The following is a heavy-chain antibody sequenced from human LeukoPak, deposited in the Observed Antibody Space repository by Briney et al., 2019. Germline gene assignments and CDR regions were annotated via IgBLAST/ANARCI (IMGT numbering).Heavy chain of an antibody. CDR2: IYPGDSDT. J-gene: IGHJ5*02. V-gene: IGHV5-51*01. CDR1: GYSFTTYW. CDR3: ARRGETNWFGP. Sequence: AGESLKISCKGSGYSFTTYWIAWVRQMPGKGLEWMGIIYPGDSDTRYSPSFQGQVTISVDKSINTAYLQWSSLKASDIAVYYCARRGETNWFGPWGQGTLVTVSS.